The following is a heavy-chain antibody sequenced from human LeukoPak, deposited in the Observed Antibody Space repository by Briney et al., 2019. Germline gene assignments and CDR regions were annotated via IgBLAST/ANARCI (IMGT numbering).Heavy chain of an antibody. D-gene: IGHD2-2*01. CDR1: GFTFSSYA. CDR3: AKDQHVVVPAAMWNWFDP. Sequence: GGSLRLSCAASGFTFSSYAMSWVRQAPGKGLEWVSAISGSGGSTYYADSVKGRFTISRDNSKNTLYLQMYSLRAEDTAVYYCAKDQHVVVPAAMWNWFDPWGQGTLVTVSS. CDR2: ISGSGGST. J-gene: IGHJ5*02. V-gene: IGHV3-23*01.